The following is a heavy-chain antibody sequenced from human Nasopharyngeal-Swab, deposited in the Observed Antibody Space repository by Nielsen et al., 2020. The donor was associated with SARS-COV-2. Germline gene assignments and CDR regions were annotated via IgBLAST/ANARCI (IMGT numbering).Heavy chain of an antibody. CDR3: ARDRWGMLPTH. CDR1: GGSITNGNYQ. CDR2: IYTSGDT. Sequence: TLSLTCTVSGGSITNGNYQWSWIRQSAGKGLEWLGHIYTSGDTKYNASLESRVTISVDTSKNQFSLKLTSVTAADTAVFYCARDRWGMLPTHWGQGILVTVSS. V-gene: IGHV4-61*09. J-gene: IGHJ4*02. D-gene: IGHD4/OR15-4a*01.